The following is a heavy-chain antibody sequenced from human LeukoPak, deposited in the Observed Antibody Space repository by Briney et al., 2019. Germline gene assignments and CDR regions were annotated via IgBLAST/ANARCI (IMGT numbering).Heavy chain of an antibody. V-gene: IGHV4-59*01. D-gene: IGHD1-26*01. CDR2: IYYSGST. Sequence: SETLSLTCRVSGGSISSYYWSWIRQPPGKGLEWIGYIYYSGSTKYNPSLESRVTISVDTSKSQFSLKLSSVTTADTAVYYCARGGGSPEFWGQGTQVTVSS. J-gene: IGHJ4*02. CDR1: GGSISSYY. CDR3: ARGGGSPEF.